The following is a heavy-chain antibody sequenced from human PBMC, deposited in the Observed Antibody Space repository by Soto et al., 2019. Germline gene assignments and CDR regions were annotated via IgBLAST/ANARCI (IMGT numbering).Heavy chain of an antibody. CDR3: AVPGAGDFDY. CDR2: IYHSGTT. J-gene: IGHJ4*02. D-gene: IGHD6-13*01. V-gene: IGHV4-4*02. CDR1: GGSISSTDW. Sequence: PSETLSLNFAVSGGSISSTDWWTWVRQPPGKGLEWIGEIYHSGTTNYNPSLKSRVTISLDKSNNQFSLTLSSVTAADTAVEYCAVPGAGDFDYWGQGALVTVS.